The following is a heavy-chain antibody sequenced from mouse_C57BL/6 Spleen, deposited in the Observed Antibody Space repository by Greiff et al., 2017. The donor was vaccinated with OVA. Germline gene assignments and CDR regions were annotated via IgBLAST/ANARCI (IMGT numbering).Heavy chain of an antibody. Sequence: DVKLQESGPGLVKPSQSLSLTCSVTGYSITSGYYWHWIRQFPGNKLEWMGYISNDGSNNYNPSLKNRISITRDTSKNQFFLKLNSVTTEDTATYYCAGSNPWYFDVWGTGTTVTVSS. D-gene: IGHD2-5*01. CDR3: AGSNPWYFDV. CDR2: ISNDGSN. V-gene: IGHV3-6*01. CDR1: GYSITSGYY. J-gene: IGHJ1*03.